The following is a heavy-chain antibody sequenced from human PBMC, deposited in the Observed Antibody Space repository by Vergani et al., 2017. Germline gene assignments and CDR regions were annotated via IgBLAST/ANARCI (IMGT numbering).Heavy chain of an antibody. CDR3: TSLEDTSGWYWQNDY. CDR1: GFTFSNAW. Sequence: EVQLVESGGVLVKPGGSLRLSCAASGFTFSNAWMSWVRQAPGKGLEWVGRIKSKTDGGTTDYAAPVKGRFTISRYDSKNTLFLQMNSLKTEDTAVYYCTSLEDTSGWYWQNDYWGQGTLVTVSS. CDR2: IKSKTDGGTT. D-gene: IGHD6-19*01. V-gene: IGHV3-15*01. J-gene: IGHJ4*02.